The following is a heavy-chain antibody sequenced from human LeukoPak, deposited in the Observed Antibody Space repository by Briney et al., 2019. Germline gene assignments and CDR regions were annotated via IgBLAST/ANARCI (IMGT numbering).Heavy chain of an antibody. V-gene: IGHV2-5*02. CDR1: GFSLSTSGVG. D-gene: IGHD6-13*01. J-gene: IGHJ4*02. CDR2: IHWDDDN. CDR3: AHQQLELGFDY. Sequence: SGPTLVNPTQTLTLTCTFSGFSLSTSGVGVHWIRQPPGKAPEWLAVIHWDDDNRYSPSLKSRLTITKDTSKNQVVLTMTNMDPVDTATYYCAHQQLELGFDYWGQGTLVTVSS.